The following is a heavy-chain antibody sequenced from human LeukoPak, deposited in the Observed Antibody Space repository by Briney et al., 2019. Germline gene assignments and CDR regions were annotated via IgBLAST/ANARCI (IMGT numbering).Heavy chain of an antibody. Sequence: SETLSLTCSVSGGSISGYYWSWIRQPPGKGLEWIGYIHYSGSTYYNPSLKSRVTISVDTSKNQFSLKLRSVTAADTAVYYCARTLSRWDPFDYWGQGTLVTVSS. J-gene: IGHJ4*02. CDR1: GGSISGYY. D-gene: IGHD1-26*01. V-gene: IGHV4-59*01. CDR2: IHYSGST. CDR3: ARTLSRWDPFDY.